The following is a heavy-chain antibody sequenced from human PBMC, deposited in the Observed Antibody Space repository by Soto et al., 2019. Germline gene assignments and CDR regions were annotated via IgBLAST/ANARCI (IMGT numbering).Heavy chain of an antibody. D-gene: IGHD3-10*01. CDR1: GLTLSRYA. V-gene: IGHV3-23*01. Sequence: GGSLRLSCAASGLTLSRYAMSWVRQAPGKGLEWVSAISGSGGSTYYADSVKGRFTISRDNSKTTLYLQMNSLRAEDTAVYYCAKGRFGSLLGRGLLDVWCQGTTVTVSS. CDR3: AKGRFGSLLGRGLLDV. CDR2: ISGSGGST. J-gene: IGHJ6*02.